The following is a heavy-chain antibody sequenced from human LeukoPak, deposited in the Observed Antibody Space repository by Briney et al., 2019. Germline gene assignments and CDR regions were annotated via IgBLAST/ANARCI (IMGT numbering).Heavy chain of an antibody. CDR1: GFTFSSYS. V-gene: IGHV3-21*04. D-gene: IGHD1-26*01. J-gene: IGHJ4*02. CDR3: ARARTAGATNPHFFDY. CDR2: ISSTSSYI. Sequence: PGGSLRLSCAASGFTFSSYSMNWVRQAPGKGLECVSSISSTSSYIYYADSVKGRFTISRDNAKNSLYLQMNSLRAEDTAVYYCARARTAGATNPHFFDYWGQGTLVTVSS.